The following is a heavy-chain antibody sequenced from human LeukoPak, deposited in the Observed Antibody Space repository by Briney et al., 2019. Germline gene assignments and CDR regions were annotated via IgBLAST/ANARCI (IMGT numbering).Heavy chain of an antibody. CDR2: IYYSGST. Sequence: PSETLSLTCTVSGGSISSSSHYWGWIRQPPGKGLEWIGSIYYSGSTYYNPSLKSRVTISVDTSKNQFSLKLSSVTAAETAMYYCARHPPLSGDYWYWGQGTLVTVSS. J-gene: IGHJ4*02. CDR3: ARHPPLSGDYWY. D-gene: IGHD4-17*01. V-gene: IGHV4-39*01. CDR1: GGSISSSSHY.